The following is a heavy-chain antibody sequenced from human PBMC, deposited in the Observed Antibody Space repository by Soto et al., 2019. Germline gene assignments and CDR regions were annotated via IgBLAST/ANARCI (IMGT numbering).Heavy chain of an antibody. J-gene: IGHJ4*02. Sequence: EVQLVESGGNLVQPGGSLRLSCAASGFTFNNYWMTWVRQAPGKGLEWVADIHPDGSGTSYVDSVKGRFTISRDNAANSLYLRMNGLRDDDTAVYFCTRNRGWHPLDYWGQGALVTVSS. CDR3: TRNRGWHPLDY. V-gene: IGHV3-7*04. D-gene: IGHD6-19*01. CDR1: GFTFNNYW. CDR2: IHPDGSGT.